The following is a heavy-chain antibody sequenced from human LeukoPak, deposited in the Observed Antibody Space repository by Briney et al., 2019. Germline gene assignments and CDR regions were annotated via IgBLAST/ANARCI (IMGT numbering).Heavy chain of an antibody. D-gene: IGHD2-15*01. Sequence: ASAEASCKASGYTFTSYYMHWVRQAPGQGLEWMGIINPSGGSTSYAQKFQGRVTMTRDTSTSTVYMELSSLRSEDTAVYYCARDVDCSGGSCYFAFDIWGQGTMVTVSS. V-gene: IGHV1-46*01. CDR3: ARDVDCSGGSCYFAFDI. CDR1: GYTFTSYY. CDR2: INPSGGST. J-gene: IGHJ3*02.